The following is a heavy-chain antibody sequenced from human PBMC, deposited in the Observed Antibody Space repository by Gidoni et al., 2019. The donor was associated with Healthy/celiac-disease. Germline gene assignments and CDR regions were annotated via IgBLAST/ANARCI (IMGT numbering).Heavy chain of an antibody. CDR2: ISGSSGST. D-gene: IGHD4-4*01. V-gene: IGHV3-23*01. CDR1: GSTFSSSA. CDR3: AKAVTTYTPFDY. Sequence: EVQPLESGGGLVQPGASLRLSCAASGSTFSSSAMSWGRQAPGTGLEWVSAISGSSGSTCYADTVKGRFTISRDKSKNALYLQMNSLRAEDTAVYYCAKAVTTYTPFDYWGQGTLVTVSS. J-gene: IGHJ4*02.